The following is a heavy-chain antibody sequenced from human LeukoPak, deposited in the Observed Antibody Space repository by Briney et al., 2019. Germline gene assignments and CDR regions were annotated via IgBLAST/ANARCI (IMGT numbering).Heavy chain of an antibody. Sequence: SETLSLTCTVSGYSISSGYYWGWIRQPPGKGLEWIGSTYHSGSTYYNPSLKSRVTISVDTSKNQFSLNLSSVTAADTAVYYCARGRLARSPYFDYWGQGTLVTVSS. V-gene: IGHV4-38-2*02. CDR3: ARGRLARSPYFDY. CDR1: GYSISSGYY. CDR2: TYHSGST. J-gene: IGHJ4*02. D-gene: IGHD6-19*01.